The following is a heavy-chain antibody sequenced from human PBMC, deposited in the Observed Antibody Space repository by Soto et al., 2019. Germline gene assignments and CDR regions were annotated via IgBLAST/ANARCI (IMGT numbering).Heavy chain of an antibody. Sequence: EVQLVESGGGLVQPGGSLRLSCAASGFTFSSYWMHWVRQAPGKGLVWVSRINSDGSNTSYADSVKGRFTISRDNAKNTLYLQMNSLRAEDTAVYYCARDKGSGWVFDYWGQGTLVTVSS. J-gene: IGHJ4*02. CDR1: GFTFSSYW. CDR3: ARDKGSGWVFDY. D-gene: IGHD6-19*01. CDR2: INSDGSNT. V-gene: IGHV3-74*01.